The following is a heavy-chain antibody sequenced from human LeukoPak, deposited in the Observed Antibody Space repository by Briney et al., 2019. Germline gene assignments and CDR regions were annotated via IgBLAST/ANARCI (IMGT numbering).Heavy chain of an antibody. D-gene: IGHD6-13*01. CDR2: TSSSSSYI. CDR1: GFTFSSYS. J-gene: IGHJ3*02. Sequence: RGSLRLSRAASGFTFSSYSMNWVRQAPGKGQEWVSSTSSSSSYIYYADPVKGRFTISRDNAKNSLYLQMNSLRAEDTAVYYCARDVSSSWADAFDIWGQGTMVTVSS. CDR3: ARDVSSSWADAFDI. V-gene: IGHV3-21*01.